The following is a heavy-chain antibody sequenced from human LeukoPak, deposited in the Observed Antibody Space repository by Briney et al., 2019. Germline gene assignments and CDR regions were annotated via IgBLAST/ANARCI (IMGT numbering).Heavy chain of an antibody. CDR1: GGSISSSNW. Sequence: PSGTLSLTCAVSGGSISSSNWWSWVRQPPGKGLEWIGEIYHSGSTNYNPSLKSRVTISVDKSKNQFSLKLSSVTAADTAVYYCAGVRPGYCSSTSCSPGGYYYYYYMDVWGKGTTVTVSS. CDR2: IYHSGST. D-gene: IGHD2-2*03. J-gene: IGHJ6*03. CDR3: AGVRPGYCSSTSCSPGGYYYYYYMDV. V-gene: IGHV4-4*02.